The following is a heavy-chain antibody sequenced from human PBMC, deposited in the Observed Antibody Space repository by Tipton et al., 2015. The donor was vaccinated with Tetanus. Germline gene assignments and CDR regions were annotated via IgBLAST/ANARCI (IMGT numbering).Heavy chain of an antibody. CDR2: IYYSGST. Sequence: TLSLTCTVSGGSISSYYWSWIRQPPGKGLEWIGYIYYSGSTNYNPSLKSRVTISVDTSKNQFSLKLSSVTAADTAVYYCARANSSWSPPSFDYWGQGTLVTVSS. CDR1: GGSISSYY. CDR3: ARANSSWSPPSFDY. D-gene: IGHD6-13*01. V-gene: IGHV4-59*01. J-gene: IGHJ4*02.